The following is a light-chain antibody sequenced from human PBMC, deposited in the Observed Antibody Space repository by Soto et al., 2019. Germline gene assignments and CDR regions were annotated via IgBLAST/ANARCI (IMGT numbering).Light chain of an antibody. CDR1: SSDVGGYNY. J-gene: IGLJ1*01. CDR2: EVT. CDR3: SSYTITNTFV. V-gene: IGLV2-14*01. Sequence: QSALTQPASVSGSPGQSIIISCTGTSSDVGGYNYVSWYQQHPGKAPKLMIYEVTNRPSGVSNRFSGSKSDNTASLTISGLQAEDEADYYCSSYTITNTFVFGTGTKVTVL.